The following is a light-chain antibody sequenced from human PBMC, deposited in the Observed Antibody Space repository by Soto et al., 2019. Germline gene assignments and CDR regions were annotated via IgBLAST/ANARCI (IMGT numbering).Light chain of an antibody. CDR2: GAS. V-gene: IGKV3-20*01. CDR3: HQYGILPRT. J-gene: IGKJ1*01. Sequence: ENVLTQSPGTLSLSPGERATLSCRASQSLSSSYLAWYQQKPGQAPRLLIYGASNRPTDIPDRFSGSGSGTDFSLTISRLEPEDFAVYYCHQYGILPRTFGQGTKVDIK. CDR1: QSLSSSY.